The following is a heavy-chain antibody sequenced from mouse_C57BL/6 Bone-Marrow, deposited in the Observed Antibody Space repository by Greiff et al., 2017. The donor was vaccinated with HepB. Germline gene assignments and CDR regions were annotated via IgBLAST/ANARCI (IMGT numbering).Heavy chain of an antibody. CDR3: ASRHYYGSSYFDY. D-gene: IGHD1-1*01. J-gene: IGHJ2*01. V-gene: IGHV3-6*01. CDR1: GYSITSGYY. Sequence: EVQLVESGPGLVKPSQSLSLTCSVTGYSITSGYYWNWIRQFPGNKLEWMGYISYDGSNNYNPSLKNRISITRDTSKNQFFLKLNSVTTEDTATYYCASRHYYGSSYFDYWGQGTTLTVSS. CDR2: ISYDGSN.